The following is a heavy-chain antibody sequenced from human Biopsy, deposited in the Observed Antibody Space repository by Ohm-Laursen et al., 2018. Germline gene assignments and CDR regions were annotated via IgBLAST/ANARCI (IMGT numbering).Heavy chain of an antibody. D-gene: IGHD2-15*01. V-gene: IGHV3-23*01. CDR2: LSGSVGTT. CDR3: AKTFHGSNFLYDY. CDR1: GFTFSSYG. Sequence: SLRLSCSASGFTFSSYGMSWVRQAPGKGLEWVSVLSGSVGTTYYADSVRGRFTISRDNSKNTLYLQMNSLTAEDTAVYYCAKTFHGSNFLYDYWGQGTLVTVSS. J-gene: IGHJ4*02.